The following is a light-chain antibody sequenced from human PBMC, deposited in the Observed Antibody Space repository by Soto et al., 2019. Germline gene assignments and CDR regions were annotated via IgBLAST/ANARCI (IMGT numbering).Light chain of an antibody. CDR2: DAS. J-gene: IGKJ2*01. Sequence: DIQMTQSPSSLSASVGDRVTITCRASQGISTYLVWYQQRQGRAPKLLIYDASSLLSGVPSRLSGSGSATDFTLTISSLQPEDFATYYCQQSYSTPYTFGQGNKLE. V-gene: IGKV1-39*01. CDR1: QGISTY. CDR3: QQSYSTPYT.